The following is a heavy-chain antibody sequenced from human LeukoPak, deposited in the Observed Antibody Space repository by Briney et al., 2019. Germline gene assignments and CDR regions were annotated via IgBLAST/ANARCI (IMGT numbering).Heavy chain of an antibody. CDR3: ARAEWFGEIPIDY. CDR2: ISSSGSTI. Sequence: GGSLRLSCAASGFTFSDYYMSRIRQAPGKGLEWVSYISSSGSTIYCADSVKGRFTISRDNAKNSLYLQMNSLRAEDTAVYYCARAEWFGEIPIDYWGQGPLVTVSS. J-gene: IGHJ4*02. V-gene: IGHV3-11*04. CDR1: GFTFSDYY. D-gene: IGHD3-10*01.